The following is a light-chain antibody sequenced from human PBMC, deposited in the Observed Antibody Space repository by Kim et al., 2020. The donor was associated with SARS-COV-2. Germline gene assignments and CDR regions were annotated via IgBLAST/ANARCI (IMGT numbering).Light chain of an antibody. CDR3: QQYNNWPLT. J-gene: IGKJ4*01. Sequence: VSPGERVTLSCRASQNVSSNLAWYQQTPGQAPRLLIYGAFTGATAIPGRFSGSGSGTEFTLTIGSLQSEDFAVYYCQQYNNWPLTFGGGTKVEIK. CDR1: QNVSSN. V-gene: IGKV3-15*01. CDR2: GAF.